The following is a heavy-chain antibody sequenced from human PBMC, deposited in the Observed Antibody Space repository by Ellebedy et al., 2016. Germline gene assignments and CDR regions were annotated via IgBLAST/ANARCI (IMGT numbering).Heavy chain of an antibody. Sequence: ASVKVSCKGSGYSFTSYWIGWVRQMPGKGLEWMGIIYPGDSDTRYSPSFQGQVTISADKSISTAYLQWSSLKASDTAMYYCASGSSFVAFDIWGQGTMVTVSS. CDR1: GYSFTSYW. D-gene: IGHD6-6*01. V-gene: IGHV5-51*01. CDR3: ASGSSFVAFDI. CDR2: IYPGDSDT. J-gene: IGHJ3*02.